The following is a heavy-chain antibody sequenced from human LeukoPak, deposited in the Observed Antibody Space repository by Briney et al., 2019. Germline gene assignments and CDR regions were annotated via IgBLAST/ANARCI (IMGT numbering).Heavy chain of an antibody. CDR3: ARSHYYDSSGSHNNWFDP. Sequence: KTSDTLSLTCAVSGGPIGSTKWWSSVRQPPVKGLEWIGEVHHSGSTNFNPSLKSRVTISVDTSKNQFSLKLSSVTAADTAVYYCARSHYYDSSGSHNNWFDPWGQGTLVTVSS. V-gene: IGHV4-4*02. CDR2: VHHSGST. J-gene: IGHJ5*02. D-gene: IGHD3-22*01. CDR1: GGPIGSTKW.